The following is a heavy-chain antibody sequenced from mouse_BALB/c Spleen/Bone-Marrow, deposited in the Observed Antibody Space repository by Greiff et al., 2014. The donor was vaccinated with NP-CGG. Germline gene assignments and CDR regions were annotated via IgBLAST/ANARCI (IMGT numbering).Heavy chain of an antibody. Sequence: QVQLQQSGAELVRPGASVKLSCKASGYSFITYWMNWLKQRPGEGLEWIGMIHPSDSETRLNQKFNDKATLTVDESSSIVYMQLSSPTSEDSAVYYCARGYYSMDYWGQGTSVIVSS. J-gene: IGHJ4*01. CDR1: GYSFITYW. CDR3: ARGYYSMDY. V-gene: IGHV1-61*01. CDR2: IHPSDSET.